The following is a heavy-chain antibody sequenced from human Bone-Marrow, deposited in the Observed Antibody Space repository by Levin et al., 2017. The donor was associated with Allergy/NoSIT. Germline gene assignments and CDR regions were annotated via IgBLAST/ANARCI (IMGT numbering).Heavy chain of an antibody. J-gene: IGHJ4*02. Sequence: GGSLRLSCAASGFTFSNYWMTWVRQAPGKGLEWVANIKPDGSESYYVDSVKGRFTFSRDNAKNSLYLQMNSLRAEDTAVYYCARGGGYGWDHWGRGTLVTVSS. CDR1: GFTFSNYW. V-gene: IGHV3-7*04. D-gene: IGHD5-12*01. CDR3: ARGGGYGWDH. CDR2: IKPDGSES.